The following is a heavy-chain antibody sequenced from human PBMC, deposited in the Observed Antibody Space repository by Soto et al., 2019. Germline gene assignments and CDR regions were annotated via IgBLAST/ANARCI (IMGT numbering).Heavy chain of an antibody. CDR3: AGEGISAAGVRLLAY. CDR1: GFTFSTYY. D-gene: IGHD6-13*01. CDR2: ISSGSSTI. V-gene: IGHV3-48*01. Sequence: GGSLRLSCAASGFTFSTYYMSWVRQAPGKGLQWVSYISSGSSTIYYADSVKGRFTISRDDAKNSLYLQMNNLRAEDTAVYYCAGEGISAAGVRLLAYWGRGTLVPVSS. J-gene: IGHJ4*02.